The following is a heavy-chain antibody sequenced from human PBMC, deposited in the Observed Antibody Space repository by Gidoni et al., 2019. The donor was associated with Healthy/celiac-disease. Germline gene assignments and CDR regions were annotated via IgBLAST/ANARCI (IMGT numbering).Heavy chain of an antibody. V-gene: IGHV3-23*01. Sequence: EVQLLESGGGLVQPGGSLRLSCAAPGFNFRPYALRWVRQAPGKGLELVSAISGSGGSTYYADSVKGRFTISRDNSKNTLYLQMNSLRAEDTAVYYCAKSSVVGNLALGYCSGGSCYLDAFDIWGQGTMVTVSS. CDR3: AKSSVVGNLALGYCSGGSCYLDAFDI. J-gene: IGHJ3*02. CDR2: ISGSGGST. D-gene: IGHD2-15*01. CDR1: GFNFRPYA.